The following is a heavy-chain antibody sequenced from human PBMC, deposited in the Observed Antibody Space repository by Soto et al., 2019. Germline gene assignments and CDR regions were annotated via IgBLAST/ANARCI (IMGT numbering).Heavy chain of an antibody. CDR1: GFTFSSYG. CDR3: AKPYDYGDYPGDFDY. D-gene: IGHD4-17*01. V-gene: IGHV3-30*18. Sequence: QAQLVESGGGVVQPGRSLRLSCAASGFTFSSYGMHWVRQAPGKGLEWVAVIAYDGSNKYYADSVKGRFTISRDNSKNTLYLQMNSLRAEDTAVYYCAKPYDYGDYPGDFDYWGQGTLVTVSS. J-gene: IGHJ4*02. CDR2: IAYDGSNK.